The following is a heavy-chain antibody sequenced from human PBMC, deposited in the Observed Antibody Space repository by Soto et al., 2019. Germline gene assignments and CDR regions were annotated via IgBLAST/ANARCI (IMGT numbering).Heavy chain of an antibody. CDR2: ISSSSTI. Sequence: GGSMRLSCGAAGFTCSSYSMNWVRQAPGKGLEWVSYISSSSTIYYADSVKGRFTISRDNAKNSLYLQMNSLRDEDTAVYYCARDIYCSGGSCYSGRYGMDVWGQGTTVTVSS. CDR1: GFTCSSYS. D-gene: IGHD2-15*01. V-gene: IGHV3-48*02. J-gene: IGHJ6*02. CDR3: ARDIYCSGGSCYSGRYGMDV.